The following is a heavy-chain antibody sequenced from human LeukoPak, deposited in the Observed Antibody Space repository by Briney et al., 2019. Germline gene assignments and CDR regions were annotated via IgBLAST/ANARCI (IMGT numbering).Heavy chain of an antibody. CDR2: IYYSGST. CDR3: ARGARYSSSPRTPNWFDP. J-gene: IGHJ5*02. Sequence: SETLSLTCTVSGGSISSYYWSWIRQPPGKGLEWIGYIYYSGSTNYNPSLKSRVTISVDTSKNQFSLKLSSVTAADTAVYYCARGARYSSSPRTPNWFDPWGQGTLVTVSS. D-gene: IGHD6-6*01. CDR1: GGSISSYY. V-gene: IGHV4-59*12.